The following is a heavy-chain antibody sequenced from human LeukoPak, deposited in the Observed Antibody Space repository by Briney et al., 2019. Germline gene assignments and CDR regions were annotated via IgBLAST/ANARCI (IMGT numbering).Heavy chain of an antibody. CDR2: IYYSGST. J-gene: IGHJ5*01. CDR1: GGSISSYY. D-gene: IGHD1-26*01. CDR3: AKKVAGMGWFDS. Sequence: SETLSLTCTVSGGSISSYYWSWIRQPPGKGLEWIGYIYYSGSTNYNPSLKSRVTISVDTSKNQFSLKLTSVTAMDTALYYCAKKVAGMGWFDSWGQGTLVTVSS. V-gene: IGHV4-59*12.